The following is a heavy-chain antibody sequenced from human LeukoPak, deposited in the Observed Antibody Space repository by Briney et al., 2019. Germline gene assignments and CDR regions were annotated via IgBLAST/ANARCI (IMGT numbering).Heavy chain of an antibody. D-gene: IGHD2-2*01. CDR1: GFTVSSNY. J-gene: IGHJ4*02. Sequence: GGSLRLSCAASGFTVSSNYMSWVRQAPGKGLEWVSVIYSGGSTYYADSVKGRFTISRDNSKNTLYLQMNSLRAEDTAVYYCAKPYCSSTSCYFDYWGQGTLVTVSS. V-gene: IGHV3-53*01. CDR3: AKPYCSSTSCYFDY. CDR2: IYSGGST.